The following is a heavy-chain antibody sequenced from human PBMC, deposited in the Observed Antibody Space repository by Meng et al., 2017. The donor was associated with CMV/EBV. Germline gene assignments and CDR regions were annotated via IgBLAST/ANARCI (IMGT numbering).Heavy chain of an antibody. J-gene: IGHJ3*02. V-gene: IGHV1-2*02. CDR2: INPNSGGT. D-gene: IGHD2-15*01. Sequence: ASVKVSCKASGYTFTGYYMHWVRQAPGQGLGWMGWINPNSGGTNYAQKFQGRVTVTRDTSISTAYMELSRLRSDDTAVYYCAREGRSGERGDAFDIWGQGTMVTVSS. CDR3: AREGRSGERGDAFDI. CDR1: GYTFTGYY.